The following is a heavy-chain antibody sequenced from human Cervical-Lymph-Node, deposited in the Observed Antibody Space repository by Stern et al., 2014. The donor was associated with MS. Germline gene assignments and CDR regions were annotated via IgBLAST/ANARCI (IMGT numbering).Heavy chain of an antibody. CDR1: GYYFNTYW. V-gene: IGHV5-51*01. Sequence: MQLVQSGAEVRKPGESLKISCKGSGYYFNTYWIGWVRQMPGKGLEWMGIIYPGDSDTRYSPSFQGQVTISADKSISTAFLQWSSLKASDTAMYYCARQGYCSTTTCSGADYWGQGTLVTVSS. CDR2: IYPGDSDT. J-gene: IGHJ4*02. D-gene: IGHD2-2*01. CDR3: ARQGYCSTTTCSGADY.